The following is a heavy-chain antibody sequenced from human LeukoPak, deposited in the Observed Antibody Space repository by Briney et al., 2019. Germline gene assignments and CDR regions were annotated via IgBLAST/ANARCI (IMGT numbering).Heavy chain of an antibody. Sequence: PGGSLRLSCAASGFSLSSYDMNWVRQAPGKGLEWVSSIIGSGDTIYHADSVKGRFTISRDNAKNSLYLQMNSLKAEDTAVYYCARGKSGRITIFGVVLWGQGTLVTVSS. V-gene: IGHV3-48*03. CDR3: ARGKSGRITIFGVVL. J-gene: IGHJ4*02. CDR1: GFSLSSYD. CDR2: IIGSGDTI. D-gene: IGHD3-3*01.